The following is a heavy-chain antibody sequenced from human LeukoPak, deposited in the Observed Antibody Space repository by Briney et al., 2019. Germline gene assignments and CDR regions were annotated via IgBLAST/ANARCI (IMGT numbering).Heavy chain of an antibody. CDR2: IYYSGST. V-gene: IGHV4-30-4*01. J-gene: IGHJ4*02. CDR3: ARGSWSSSIDY. CDR1: GGSISSGDYY. D-gene: IGHD6-6*01. Sequence: SETLSLTCTVSGGSISSGDYYWSWIRQPPGKGLEYIGYIYYSGSTYYNPSLKSRITISVDTSKNQFSLKLSCVPAADTAVYYCARGSWSSSIDYWGQGTLVTVSS.